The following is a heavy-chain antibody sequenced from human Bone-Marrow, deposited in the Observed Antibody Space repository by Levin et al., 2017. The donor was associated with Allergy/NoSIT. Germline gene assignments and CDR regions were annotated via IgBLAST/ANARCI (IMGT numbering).Heavy chain of an antibody. CDR1: GYTFTSHH. J-gene: IGHJ4*02. V-gene: IGHV1-2*06. Sequence: PGGSLRLSCKASGYTFTSHHIHWVRRAPGQGLEWMGRINPGDGDSYYVQKFQDRVIMTRDTSIDTVHLELSKLTSDDTAIYFCTRSWIKIWTPDFDYWGQGTLVTVSS. CDR2: INPGDGDS. CDR3: TRSWIKIWTPDFDY. D-gene: IGHD3/OR15-3a*01.